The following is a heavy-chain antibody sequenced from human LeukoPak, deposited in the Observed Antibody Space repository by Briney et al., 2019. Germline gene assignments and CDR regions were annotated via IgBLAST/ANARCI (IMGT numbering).Heavy chain of an antibody. Sequence: PGGSLRLSCAASGFTFSSYSMNWVRQAPGKGLEWVANIKQDGSEKYYVDSVKGRFTISRDDSKNTLYLQMNSLKTEDTAVYYCTTVGYGDYNYWGQGTLVTVSS. D-gene: IGHD4-17*01. CDR3: TTVGYGDYNY. V-gene: IGHV3-7*03. J-gene: IGHJ4*02. CDR1: GFTFSSYS. CDR2: IKQDGSEK.